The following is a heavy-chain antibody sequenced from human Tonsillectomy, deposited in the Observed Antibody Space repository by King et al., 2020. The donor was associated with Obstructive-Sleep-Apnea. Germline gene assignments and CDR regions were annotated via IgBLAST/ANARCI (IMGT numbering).Heavy chain of an antibody. D-gene: IGHD6-19*01. J-gene: IGHJ4*02. CDR2: ISSSSRYT. CDR1: GFTFSDYY. V-gene: IGHV3-11*06. Sequence: LVQSGGGLVKPGGSLRLSCVASGFTFSDYYMSWIRQAPGKGLEWVSYISSSSRYTNYADSVKGRFTISRDNAKNSLYLQMNSLRAEDTAVYYCARDRESSGWYDYWGQGTLVTVSS. CDR3: ARDRESSGWYDY.